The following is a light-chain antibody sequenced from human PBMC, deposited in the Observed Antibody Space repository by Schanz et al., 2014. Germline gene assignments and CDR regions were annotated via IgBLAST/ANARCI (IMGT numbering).Light chain of an antibody. Sequence: DIVMTQSPDSLAVSLGERATINCKSSQSVLYSSHNKNYLAWYQQKPGHPPKLLIYWASTRESGVPDRFSGSGSGTDFTLTISSLQAEDVAVYYCQQYYSTPYTFGQGTKLEIK. J-gene: IGKJ2*01. CDR3: QQYYSTPYT. CDR2: WAS. CDR1: QSVLYSSHNKNY. V-gene: IGKV4-1*01.